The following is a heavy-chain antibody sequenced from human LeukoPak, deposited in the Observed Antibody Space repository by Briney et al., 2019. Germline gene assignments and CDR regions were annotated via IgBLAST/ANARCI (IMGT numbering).Heavy chain of an antibody. V-gene: IGHV3-49*03. D-gene: IGHD6-13*01. Sequence: GGSLRLSCTASGFTFGDYAMSWFRQAPGKGLEWVGFIRSKAYGGTTEYAASVKGRFTISRDDSKSIAYLQMNSLKTEDTAVYYCTRADSSSWYVYYYYYYGMDVWGQGTTVTVSS. J-gene: IGHJ6*02. CDR1: GFTFGDYA. CDR3: TRADSSSWYVYYYYYYGMDV. CDR2: IRSKAYGGTT.